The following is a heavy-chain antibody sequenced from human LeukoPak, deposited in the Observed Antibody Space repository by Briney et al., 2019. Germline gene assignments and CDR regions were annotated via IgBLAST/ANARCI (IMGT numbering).Heavy chain of an antibody. CDR1: GFTFGDYA. Sequence: GRSLRLSCTAPGFTFGDYAMSWVRQAPGKGLEWVGFIRSKAFGGTTEYAASVKGRFTISRDDSKSIAYLQMNGLKAEDTAVYYCTRAGRSGSYPVDYWGQGTLVTVSS. D-gene: IGHD3-10*01. CDR2: IRSKAFGGTT. V-gene: IGHV3-49*04. J-gene: IGHJ4*02. CDR3: TRAGRSGSYPVDY.